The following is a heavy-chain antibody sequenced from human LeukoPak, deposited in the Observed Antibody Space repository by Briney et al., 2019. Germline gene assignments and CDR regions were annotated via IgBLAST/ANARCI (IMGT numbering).Heavy chain of an antibody. D-gene: IGHD6-19*01. CDR2: IDSDGSST. V-gene: IGHV3-74*01. CDR3: ARDGGSGSLGAFDI. Sequence: GGSLRLSCAASGFTFSSYWMHWVRHAPGKGLVWVSRIDSDGSSTTYADSVKGRFTFSRDNAKNTLYLQMNSLRAEDTAVYYCARDGGSGSLGAFDIWGHGTMVTVS. CDR1: GFTFSSYW. J-gene: IGHJ3*02.